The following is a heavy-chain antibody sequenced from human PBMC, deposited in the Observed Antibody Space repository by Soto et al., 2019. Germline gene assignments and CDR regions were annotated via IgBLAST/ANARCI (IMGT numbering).Heavy chain of an antibody. CDR2: INTDGLS. J-gene: IGHJ6*02. V-gene: IGHV4-4*07. Sequence: XVTLSLTCSVSGVSITSYYWSWIRQSSGGGLEWMGRINTDGLSTYSPSFKSRLTMSLDTSKNQVSLRLISVTAADTAVYFCARVPVAVAATEDYYGLDVWGQGTTVTVSS. CDR1: GVSITSYY. CDR3: ARVPVAVAATEDYYGLDV. D-gene: IGHD2-15*01.